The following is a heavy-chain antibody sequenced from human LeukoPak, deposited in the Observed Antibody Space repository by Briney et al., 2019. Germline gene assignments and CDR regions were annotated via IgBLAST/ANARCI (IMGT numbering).Heavy chain of an antibody. D-gene: IGHD3-3*01. CDR2: IYYSGST. J-gene: IGHJ5*02. CDR1: GGSISSSSYY. V-gene: IGHV4-39*01. Sequence: PSETLSLTCTVSGGSISSSSYYWGWIRQPPGKGLEWVGSIYYSGSTYYNSSLKSRVTISVDTSKKQFSLKLSSVTAADTAVYYCARGTYYDFWNGPRPAERLAPWGQGTLVTVSS. CDR3: ARGTYYDFWNGPRPAERLAP.